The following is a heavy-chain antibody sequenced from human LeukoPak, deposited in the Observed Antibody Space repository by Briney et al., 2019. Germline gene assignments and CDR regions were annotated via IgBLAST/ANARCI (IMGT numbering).Heavy chain of an antibody. Sequence: ASVKVSCKASGYTFTGYYMHWVRQAPGQGLEWMGWINPNSGGTNYAQKFQGRVTMTRDTSISTAYMELSGLRSDDTAVYYCARGGHTDYDFWSGPSSDYYYYMDVWGKGTTVTVSS. J-gene: IGHJ6*03. CDR2: INPNSGGT. D-gene: IGHD3-3*01. V-gene: IGHV1-2*02. CDR1: GYTFTGYY. CDR3: ARGGHTDYDFWSGPSSDYYYYMDV.